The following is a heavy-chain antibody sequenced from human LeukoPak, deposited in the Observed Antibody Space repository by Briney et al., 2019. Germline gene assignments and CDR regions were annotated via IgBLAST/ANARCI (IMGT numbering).Heavy chain of an antibody. D-gene: IGHD5-12*01. CDR1: GYAFISYY. V-gene: IGHV1-46*01. CDR3: ARDRVRGYSGYDLAY. Sequence: GASVKVSCKASGYAFISYYMHWVRQAPGQGLEWMGIINPSGGSTSYAQKFQGRVTMTRDTSTSTVYMELSSLRSEDTAVYYCARDRVRGYSGYDLAYWGQGTLVTVSS. J-gene: IGHJ4*02. CDR2: INPSGGST.